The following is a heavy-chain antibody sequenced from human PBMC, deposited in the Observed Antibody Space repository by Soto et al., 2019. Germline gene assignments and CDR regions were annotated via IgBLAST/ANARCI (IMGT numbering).Heavy chain of an antibody. V-gene: IGHV3-23*01. J-gene: IGHJ4*02. D-gene: IGHD2-15*01. CDR1: GFTFSSYA. Sequence: GSLRLSCAASGFTFSSYAMSWVRQAPGKGLERVSAISGSGGSTYYADSVKGRFTISRDNSKNTLYLQMNSLRAEDTAVYYCAKGSDIVVVVAANFFGYWGQGTLVTVSS. CDR3: AKGSDIVVVVAANFFGY. CDR2: ISGSGGST.